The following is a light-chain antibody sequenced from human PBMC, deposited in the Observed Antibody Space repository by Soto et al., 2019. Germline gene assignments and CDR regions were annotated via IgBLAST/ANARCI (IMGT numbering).Light chain of an antibody. CDR2: AAS. Sequence: DIQMTQSPSSLSSSPGDRVTITCRASQGISNNLSWYQQKPGNDPQLLIYAASTMQSGVPARFSGSGSGTAFTLTISRLQPEDFATYYCQQYKSAPFTFGRGTKVEIK. CDR3: QQYKSAPFT. V-gene: IGKV1-27*01. CDR1: QGISNN. J-gene: IGKJ4*01.